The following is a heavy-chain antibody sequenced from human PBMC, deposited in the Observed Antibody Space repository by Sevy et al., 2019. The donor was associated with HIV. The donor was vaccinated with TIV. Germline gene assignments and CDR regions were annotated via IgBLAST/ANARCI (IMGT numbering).Heavy chain of an antibody. J-gene: IGHJ3*02. CDR1: GGSISSYY. Sequence: SETLSLTCTVSGGSISSYYWSWILQPPGKGLEWIGHIYYSGSTNYNPSLKSRVTISVDTSKNQFSLKLSSVTAADTAVYYCARDFPSFDIWGQGTMVTVSS. V-gene: IGHV4-59*01. CDR3: ARDFPSFDI. CDR2: IYYSGST.